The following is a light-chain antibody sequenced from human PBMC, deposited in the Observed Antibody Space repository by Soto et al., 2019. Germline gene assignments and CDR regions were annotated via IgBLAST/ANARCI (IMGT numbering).Light chain of an antibody. Sequence: DIQMTQSPSSLSASVGDRVTITCQASQDISNYLNWYQHIPGRAPKLLIFDASNLETGVPSRFSGSGSGTEFTFTISSLQPEDIATYYCQQYGSYWTFGQGTKVDIK. CDR2: DAS. CDR3: QQYGSYWT. CDR1: QDISNY. V-gene: IGKV1-33*01. J-gene: IGKJ1*01.